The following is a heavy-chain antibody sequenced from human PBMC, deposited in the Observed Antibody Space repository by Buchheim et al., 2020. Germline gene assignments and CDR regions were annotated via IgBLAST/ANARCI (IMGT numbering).Heavy chain of an antibody. D-gene: IGHD3-3*01. CDR2: IKQDGSEK. CDR3: ARVPGAYYDFWSGYWNYYGMDV. J-gene: IGHJ6*02. Sequence: EVQLVESGGGLVQPGGSLRLSCAASGFTFSSYWMSWVRQAPGKGLEWVANIKQDGSEKYYVDSVKGRFTISRDNAKNSLYLQMSSLRAEDTAVYYCARVPGAYYDFWSGYWNYYGMDVWGQGTT. V-gene: IGHV3-7*01. CDR1: GFTFSSYW.